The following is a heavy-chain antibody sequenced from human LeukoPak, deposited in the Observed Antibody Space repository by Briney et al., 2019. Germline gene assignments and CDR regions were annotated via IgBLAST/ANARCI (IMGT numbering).Heavy chain of an antibody. D-gene: IGHD2-15*01. CDR2: VNKESPPL. CDR1: GFIFDDYA. V-gene: IGHV3-9*01. Sequence: GGSLRLSCSASGFIFDDYAMNWVRQAPGKGLAWVAGVNKESPPLAYADSVKGRFTISGDNAKDALYLHMNSLRPEDTALYYCATDKGWYALQMWGQGTMVTVSS. CDR3: ATDKGWYALQM. J-gene: IGHJ3*02.